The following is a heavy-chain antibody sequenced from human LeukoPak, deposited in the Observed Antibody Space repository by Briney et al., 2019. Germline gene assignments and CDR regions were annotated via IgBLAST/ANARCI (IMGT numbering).Heavy chain of an antibody. J-gene: IGHJ5*02. CDR1: GESFSGYY. D-gene: IGHD2-2*01. CDR2: INHSGST. V-gene: IGHV4-34*01. CDR3: ANGKYQLLSSWFDP. Sequence: SETLSLTCAVYGESFSGYYWSWIRQPPGKGLEWIGEINHSGSTNYNPSLKSRVTISVDTSKNQFSLKLSSVTAADTAVYYCANGKYQLLSSWFDPWGQGTLVTVSS.